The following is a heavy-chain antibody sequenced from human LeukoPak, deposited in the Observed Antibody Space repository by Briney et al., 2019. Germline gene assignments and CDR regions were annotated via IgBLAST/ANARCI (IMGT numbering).Heavy chain of an antibody. V-gene: IGHV3-7*01. CDR2: IKQDGSEK. Sequence: GGSLRLSCAASGFTFRSYWMSWVRQAPGKGLEWVANIKQDGSEKYYVDSVKGRFTISRDNAKNSLYLQMNSLRAEDTAVYYCARGAGGRYPFDYWGQGTLVTVSS. D-gene: IGHD1-26*01. CDR3: ARGAGGRYPFDY. J-gene: IGHJ4*02. CDR1: GFTFRSYW.